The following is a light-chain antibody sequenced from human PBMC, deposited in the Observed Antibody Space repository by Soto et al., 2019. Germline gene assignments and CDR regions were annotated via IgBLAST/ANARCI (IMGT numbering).Light chain of an antibody. CDR3: QQRSNWHPIFA. J-gene: IGKJ3*01. Sequence: EIVLTQSPATLSLSPGERATLSCRASQSISSYLAWYQQKLGQAPRLLIYDASNSATGIPARFSGSGSGTDFTLTISSLEPEDVAVYYCQQRSNWHPIFAFRPGTKVDIK. V-gene: IGKV3-11*01. CDR1: QSISSY. CDR2: DAS.